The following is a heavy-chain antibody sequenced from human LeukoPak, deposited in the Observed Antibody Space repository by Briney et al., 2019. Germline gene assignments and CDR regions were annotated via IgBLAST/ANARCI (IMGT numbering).Heavy chain of an antibody. J-gene: IGHJ5*02. D-gene: IGHD6-19*01. Sequence: GASVKASCKASGYTFTSYAMHWVRQAPGQRLEWMGWINAGNGNTKYSQKFQGRVTITRDTSANTAYMELSSLRSEDTAVYYCARVGYSSGWPYNWFDPWGQGTLVTVSS. V-gene: IGHV1-3*01. CDR3: ARVGYSSGWPYNWFDP. CDR2: INAGNGNT. CDR1: GYTFTSYA.